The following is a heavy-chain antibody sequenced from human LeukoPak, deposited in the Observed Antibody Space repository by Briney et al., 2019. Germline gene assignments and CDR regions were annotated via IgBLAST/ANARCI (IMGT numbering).Heavy chain of an antibody. J-gene: IGHJ4*02. D-gene: IGHD2-2*01. V-gene: IGHV3-30*04. Sequence: GGSLRLSCAASGFTFSSYAMHWVRQAPGKGLEWVAVISYDGSNKYYADSVKGRFTISSDNSKNTLYLQMNSLRAEDTAVYYCARPVRSTSSLLYWGQGTLVTVSS. CDR2: ISYDGSNK. CDR3: ARPVRSTSSLLY. CDR1: GFTFSSYA.